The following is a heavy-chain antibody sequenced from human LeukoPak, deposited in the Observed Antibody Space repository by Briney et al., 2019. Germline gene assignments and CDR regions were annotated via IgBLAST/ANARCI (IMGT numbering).Heavy chain of an antibody. CDR1: GGSFSGYY. CDR3: ARDQKDYYDSSGYIGVDY. V-gene: IGHV4-34*01. J-gene: IGHJ4*02. CDR2: INHSGST. Sequence: SETLSLTCAVYGGSFSGYYWSWIRQPPGKGLEWIGEINHSGSTNYNPSLKSRVTISVDTSKNQFSLKLSSVTAADAAVYYCARDQKDYYDSSGYIGVDYWGQGTLVTVSS. D-gene: IGHD3-22*01.